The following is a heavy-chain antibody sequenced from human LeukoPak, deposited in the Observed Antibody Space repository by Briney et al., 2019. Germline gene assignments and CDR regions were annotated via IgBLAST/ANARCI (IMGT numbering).Heavy chain of an antibody. CDR1: GGSFSGYY. CDR3: ARLGPLRYFDWLLETSNFDY. J-gene: IGHJ4*02. CDR2: INHSGST. V-gene: IGHV4-34*01. D-gene: IGHD3-9*01. Sequence: PSETLSLTCAVYGGSFSGYYWSWIRQPPGKGLELIGEINHSGSTNYNPSLKSRVTISVDTSKNQFSLKLSSVTAADTAVYYCARLGPLRYFDWLLETSNFDYWGQGTLVTVSS.